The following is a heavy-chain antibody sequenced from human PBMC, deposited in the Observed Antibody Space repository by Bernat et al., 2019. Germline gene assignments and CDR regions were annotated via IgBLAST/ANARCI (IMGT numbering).Heavy chain of an antibody. J-gene: IGHJ4*02. CDR3: ARDNYYDSSGYYVDY. CDR2: ISSSSSYI. D-gene: IGHD3-22*01. CDR1: GFTFSSYS. Sequence: EVQLVESGGGLVKPGGSPRLSCAASGFTFSSYSMNWVRQAPGKGLEWVSSISSSSSYIYYADSVKGRFTISRDNAKNSLYLQMNSLRAEDTAVYYCARDNYYDSSGYYVDYWGQGTLVTVSS. V-gene: IGHV3-21*01.